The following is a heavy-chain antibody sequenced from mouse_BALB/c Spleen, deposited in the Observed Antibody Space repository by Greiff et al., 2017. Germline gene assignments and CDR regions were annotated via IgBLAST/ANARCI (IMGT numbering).Heavy chain of an antibody. J-gene: IGHJ4*01. V-gene: IGHV1S29*02. CDR2: IYPYNGGT. D-gene: IGHD1-1*01. CDR3: ARFYYYGSSYDAMDY. CDR1: GYTFTDYN. Sequence: VQLQQSGPELVKPGASVKISCKASGYTFTDYNMHWVKQSHGKSLEWIGYIYPYNGGTGYNQKFKSKATLTVDNSSSTAYMELRSLTSEDSAVYYCARFYYYGSSYDAMDYWGQGTSVTVSS.